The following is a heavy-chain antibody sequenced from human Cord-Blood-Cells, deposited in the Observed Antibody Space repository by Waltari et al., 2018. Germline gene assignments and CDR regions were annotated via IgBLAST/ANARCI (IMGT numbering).Heavy chain of an antibody. D-gene: IGHD1-26*01. J-gene: IGHJ5*02. CDR1: GGSISSSSYY. Sequence: QLQLQESGPVLAKPSESLSLTCTASGGSISSSSYYWGWLRQPPGNGLEWIGSIYYSGSTYYNPSLKSRVTISVDTSKNQFSLKLSSVTAADTAVYYCARRGIKVGATVGFDPWGQGTLVTVSS. V-gene: IGHV4-39*07. CDR3: ARRGIKVGATVGFDP. CDR2: IYYSGST.